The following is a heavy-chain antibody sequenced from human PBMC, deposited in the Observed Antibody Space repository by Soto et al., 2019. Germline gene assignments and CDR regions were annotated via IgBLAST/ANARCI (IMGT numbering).Heavy chain of an antibody. D-gene: IGHD3-16*01. J-gene: IGHJ4*02. CDR3: ARWGTTGGLDV. Sequence: QVQLVESGGGVVQPGTSLRLSCVGSGFTFRSYVIHWVRQAPGKGLEWVALTSYDGSNNFYGDSVKGRFTISRDNSGNTVELQMDSLRLEDTALYYCARWGTTGGLDVGGQGTLVSVSS. CDR1: GFTFRSYV. CDR2: TSYDGSNN. V-gene: IGHV3-33*05.